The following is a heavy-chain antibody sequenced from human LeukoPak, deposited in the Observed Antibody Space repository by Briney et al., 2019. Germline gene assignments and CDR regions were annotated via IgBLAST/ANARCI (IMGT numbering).Heavy chain of an antibody. CDR2: IYWDDDK. J-gene: IGHJ4*02. CDR3: AHRLGPRGSSWSSAYFDY. V-gene: IGHV2-5*02. CDR1: GFSLSTSGVG. Sequence: SGPTLVNPTQTLTLTCTFSGFSLSTSGVGVGWIRQPPGKALEWLALIYWDDDKRYSPSLKSRLTITKDTSKNQVVLTMTNMDPVDTATYYCAHRLGPRGSSWSSAYFDYWGQGTLVTVSS. D-gene: IGHD6-13*01.